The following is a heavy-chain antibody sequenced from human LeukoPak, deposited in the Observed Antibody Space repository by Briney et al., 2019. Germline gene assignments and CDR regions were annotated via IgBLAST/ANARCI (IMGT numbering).Heavy chain of an antibody. CDR3: SRYSNNWYIAWFDP. Sequence: PSETLTLTCTASGDSISSYSWSWIRQPPGKGLEWIGNIYYNGSTKYNLSLKSRVTILAGESTNKLSQLLSTISAADTAVYYCSRYSNNWYIAWFDPWGQGTLVSVSS. D-gene: IGHD6-13*01. V-gene: IGHV4-59*01. CDR2: IYYNGST. J-gene: IGHJ5*02. CDR1: GDSISSYS.